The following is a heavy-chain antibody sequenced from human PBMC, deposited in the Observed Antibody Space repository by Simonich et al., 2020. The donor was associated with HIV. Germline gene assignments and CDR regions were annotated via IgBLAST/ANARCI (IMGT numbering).Heavy chain of an antibody. Sequence: QVQLQQWGAGLLKPSETLSLTCAVYGGSFSGYYWSWIRQPPGTGLEWIGEINHSGNTNYNPSLKSRVTISVDTSKNQFSLKLSSVTAADTAVYYCARRHPTTVTTPYFDYWGQGTLVTVSS. D-gene: IGHD4-17*01. CDR3: ARRHPTTVTTPYFDY. J-gene: IGHJ4*02. CDR2: INHSGNT. CDR1: GGSFSGYY. V-gene: IGHV4-34*01.